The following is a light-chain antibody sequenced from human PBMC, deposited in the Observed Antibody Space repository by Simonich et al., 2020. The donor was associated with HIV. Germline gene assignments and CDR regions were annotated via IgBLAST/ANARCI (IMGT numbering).Light chain of an antibody. J-gene: IGKJ1*01. V-gene: IGKV4-1*01. Sequence: DIVMTQSPDSLAVSLGERANINCKSTQSVLYSSNNKNYLAWYQQKQGQPPKLLIYWASTRESGVPDRFSGSGSGTDFTLTISSLQAEDVAVYYCQQYYSTPRTFGQGTKVEIK. CDR3: QQYYSTPRT. CDR2: WAS. CDR1: QSVLYSSNNKNY.